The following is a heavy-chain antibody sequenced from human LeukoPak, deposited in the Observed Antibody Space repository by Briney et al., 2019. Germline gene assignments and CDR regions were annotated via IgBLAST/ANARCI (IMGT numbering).Heavy chain of an antibody. CDR2: ISSSGSTK. D-gene: IGHD2-15*01. J-gene: IGHJ4*02. CDR3: ARGSYCSGVSCYYGY. CDR1: GFTFSSYE. Sequence: GGSLRLSCAASGFTFSSYEMNWVRQAPGKGPEWVSNISSSGSTKYYADSVKGRFTISRDNAKNSLYLQVNSLRAEDTAVYYCARGSYCSGVSCYYGYWGQGTLVTVSS. V-gene: IGHV3-48*03.